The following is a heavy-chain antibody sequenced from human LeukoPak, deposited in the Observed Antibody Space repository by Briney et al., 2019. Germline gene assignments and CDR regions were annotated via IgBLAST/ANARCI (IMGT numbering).Heavy chain of an antibody. Sequence: GRALRLSCSAYGFTFKDYAMHWVRQAPGLGLEWVAVIASDGRTTYYADSVSGRFTISRDNSNNALSLQMNSLSADDTAVYYCAIAAEASCSGTSCYRYFHHWGQGTLVIVSS. CDR1: GFTFKDYA. CDR2: IASDGRTT. V-gene: IGHV3-30*04. D-gene: IGHD2-2*01. CDR3: AIAAEASCSGTSCYRYFHH. J-gene: IGHJ1*01.